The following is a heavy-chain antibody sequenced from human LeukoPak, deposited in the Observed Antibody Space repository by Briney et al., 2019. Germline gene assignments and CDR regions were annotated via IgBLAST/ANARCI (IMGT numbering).Heavy chain of an antibody. Sequence: SETLSLTCTVSGDSISSYYWIWIRQPAGKGLEYIGRIYASGSSSHNPSLKSRVSMSVDTSQNQCSLRLSSVTAADTAVYYCARDRDTYGYPDYWGQGTLVTVSS. D-gene: IGHD5-18*01. CDR3: ARDRDTYGYPDY. J-gene: IGHJ4*02. CDR2: IYASGSS. V-gene: IGHV4-4*07. CDR1: GDSISSYY.